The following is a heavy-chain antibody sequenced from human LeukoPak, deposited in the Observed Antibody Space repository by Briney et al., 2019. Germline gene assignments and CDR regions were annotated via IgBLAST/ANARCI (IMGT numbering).Heavy chain of an antibody. Sequence: GGSLRLSCAASGFTFTSHAMSWVRQAPGKGLEWVSIISGSGDSIYYADSVKGRFTISRDNSKNTLYLQMNSLRADDTAVYYCAKESGYDVDFDYWGQGTLVTVSS. J-gene: IGHJ4*02. CDR1: GFTFTSHA. CDR2: ISGSGDSI. CDR3: AKESGYDVDFDY. D-gene: IGHD5-12*01. V-gene: IGHV3-23*01.